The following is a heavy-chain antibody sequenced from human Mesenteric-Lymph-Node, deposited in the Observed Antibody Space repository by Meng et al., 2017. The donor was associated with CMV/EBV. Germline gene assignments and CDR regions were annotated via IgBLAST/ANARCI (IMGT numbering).Heavy chain of an antibody. CDR3: ARVGYFDFSFDS. Sequence: SETLSLTCTVSGGSVRSDSHYWSWIRQPPGMGLEWIGYIYYSGSIDYNPSLKSRVTMSINTSKNQFSLRLSSVTAADTAVYYCARVGYFDFSFDSWGQGTLVTVSS. D-gene: IGHD3-3*01. J-gene: IGHJ4*02. V-gene: IGHV4-61*01. CDR2: IYYSGSI. CDR1: GGSVRSDSHY.